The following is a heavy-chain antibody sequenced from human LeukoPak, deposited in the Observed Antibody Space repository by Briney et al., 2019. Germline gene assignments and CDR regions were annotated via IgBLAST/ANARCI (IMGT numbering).Heavy chain of an antibody. V-gene: IGHV3-21*01. D-gene: IGHD1-26*01. J-gene: IGHJ3*02. CDR1: GFTFSSYA. CDR3: ARDIVGATGDAFDI. CDR2: VSSSSDYK. Sequence: GGSLRLSCAASGFTFSSYAMSWVRQAPGKEPEWVSAVSSSSDYKSYADSVRSRFTISRDNAKNSLYLQMNSLRAEDTALYYCARDIVGATGDAFDIWGQGTMVTVSS.